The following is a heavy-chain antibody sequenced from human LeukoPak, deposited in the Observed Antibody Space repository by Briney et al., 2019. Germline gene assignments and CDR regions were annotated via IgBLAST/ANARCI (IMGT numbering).Heavy chain of an antibody. CDR1: GFTFSSYG. CDR3: AKDTSYYGSGSYQGG. Sequence: GGSLRLSCAAPGFTFSSYGMHWVRQAPGKGLEWVAVISYDGSNKYYADSVKGRFTISRDNSKNTLYLQMNSLRAEDTAVYYCAKDTSYYGSGSYQGGWGQGTLVTVSS. J-gene: IGHJ4*02. V-gene: IGHV3-30*18. D-gene: IGHD3-10*01. CDR2: ISYDGSNK.